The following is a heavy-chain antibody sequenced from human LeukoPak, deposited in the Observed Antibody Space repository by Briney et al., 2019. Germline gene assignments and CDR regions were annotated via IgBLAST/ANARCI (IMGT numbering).Heavy chain of an antibody. J-gene: IGHJ4*02. Sequence: PGGSLRLSCAASGFTFSHYSMNWVRQAPGKGLEWVSSISSTSSNTYCADSLKGRFTISRDTSKNTLYLQMDTLRAEDTAVYYCARDLGANYYGSGTYYFDYWGQGTLVTVSS. CDR3: ARDLGANYYGSGTYYFDY. D-gene: IGHD3-10*01. CDR2: ISSTSSNT. CDR1: GFTFSHYS. V-gene: IGHV3-21*04.